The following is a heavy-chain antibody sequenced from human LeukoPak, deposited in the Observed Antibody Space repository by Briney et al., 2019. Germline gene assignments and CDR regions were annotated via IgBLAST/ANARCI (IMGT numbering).Heavy chain of an antibody. CDR3: ASEGRVEYFQH. CDR1: GGSISSYY. Sequence: PSETLSLTCTVSGGSISSYYWSWIRQPPGKGLEWIGYIYYSGSTNYNPSLKNRVTISVDTSKNQFSLKLSSVTAADTAVYYCASEGRVEYFQHWGQGTLVTVSS. CDR2: IYYSGST. V-gene: IGHV4-59*01. J-gene: IGHJ1*01.